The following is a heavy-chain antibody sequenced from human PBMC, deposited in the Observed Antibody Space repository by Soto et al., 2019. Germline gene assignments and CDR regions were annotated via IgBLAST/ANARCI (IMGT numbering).Heavy chain of an antibody. CDR1: GLTFSSYA. J-gene: IGHJ6*02. V-gene: IGHV3-30-3*01. CDR3: ARPGSGSYSGMDV. CDR2: ISYDGSNK. D-gene: IGHD3-10*01. Sequence: GRSLRLSCAASGLTFSSYAMHWVRQAPGKGLEWVAVISYDGSNKYYADSVKGRFTISRDNAKNSLYLQMNSLKDEDTAVYYCARPGSGSYSGMDVWGQGNTVTVS.